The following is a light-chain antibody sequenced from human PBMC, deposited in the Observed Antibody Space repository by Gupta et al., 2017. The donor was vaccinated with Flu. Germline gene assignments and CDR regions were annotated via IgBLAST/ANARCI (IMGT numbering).Light chain of an antibody. J-gene: IGKJ3*01. V-gene: IGKV3-20*01. CDR3: QQEGSSPLT. CDR1: QTVSSSF. CDR2: GAS. Sequence: EIVLTQSPGTLSLSPGERATLSCRASQTVSSSFLAWYQQKPGQAPRVLIYGASSRASGIPDRFSGSGSGTDFTLTISRLEPEDFAVYYCQQEGSSPLTFGHGTKVDIK.